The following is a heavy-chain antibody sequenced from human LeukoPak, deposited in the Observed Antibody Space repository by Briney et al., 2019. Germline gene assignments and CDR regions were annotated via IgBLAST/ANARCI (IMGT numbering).Heavy chain of an antibody. CDR3: ARGNGRITIFGEWLLVAFDI. CDR1: GGTFSSYA. CDR2: IIPIFGTA. V-gene: IGHV1-69*01. D-gene: IGHD3-3*01. J-gene: IGHJ3*02. Sequence: SVKVSCKASGGTFSSYAISWVRQAPGQGLEWMGGIIPIFGTANYAQKFQGRVTITADESTSTAYMELSSLRSADTAVYYCARGNGRITIFGEWLLVAFDIWGQGTMVTVSS.